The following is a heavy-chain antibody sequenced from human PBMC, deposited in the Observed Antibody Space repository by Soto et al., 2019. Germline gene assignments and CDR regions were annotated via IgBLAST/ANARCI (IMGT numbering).Heavy chain of an antibody. V-gene: IGHV3-33*06. Sequence: QPGGSLRLSCAASGFTFSDYGMHWVRQAPGKGLEWVAVIWYDGSNKYYADSVKGRFTIPRDNSKNTLYLQMNSLRAEDTAVYYCAKPNLYCGSMSCYDYWGQGTLVTVSS. D-gene: IGHD2-2*01. J-gene: IGHJ4*02. CDR2: IWYDGSNK. CDR1: GFTFSDYG. CDR3: AKPNLYCGSMSCYDY.